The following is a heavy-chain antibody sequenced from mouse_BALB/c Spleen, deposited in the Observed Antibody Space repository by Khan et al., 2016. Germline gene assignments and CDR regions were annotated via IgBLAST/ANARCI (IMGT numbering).Heavy chain of an antibody. D-gene: IGHD1-1*01. J-gene: IGHJ4*01. CDR3: ARDYGSPRGAMDY. V-gene: IGHV1-20*02. CDR1: GYSFIGYF. Sequence: VRLQQSGPELVKPGASVKISCKASGYSFIGYFMNWVMQSHGKSLEWIGRINPYNGDTFYNQKFKGKATLTVDKSSSTAHMELRSLASEDSAVYYGARDYGSPRGAMDYWGQGTSVTVAS. CDR2: INPYNGDT.